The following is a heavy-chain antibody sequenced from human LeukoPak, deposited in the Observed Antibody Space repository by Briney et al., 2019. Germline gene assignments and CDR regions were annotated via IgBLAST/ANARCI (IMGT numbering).Heavy chain of an antibody. CDR2: ISAYNGNT. CDR1: GYTFTSYG. J-gene: IGHJ3*02. CDR3: ARALRWLQSGPHAFDI. V-gene: IGHV1-18*01. Sequence: ASVKVSCKASGYTFTSYGISWVRQAPGQGLEWMGWISAYNGNTNYAQKLQGRVTMTTDTSTSTAYMELRSLRSDDTAVYYCARALRWLQSGPHAFDIWGQGTMVTVSS. D-gene: IGHD5-24*01.